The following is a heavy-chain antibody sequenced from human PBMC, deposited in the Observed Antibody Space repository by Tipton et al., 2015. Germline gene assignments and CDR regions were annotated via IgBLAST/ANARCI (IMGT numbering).Heavy chain of an antibody. D-gene: IGHD5-18*01. CDR2: IWYDGSNK. CDR3: ARNTGEQVWSPYYYYGMDV. V-gene: IGHV3-33*01. Sequence: SLRLSCAASGFTFSSYGMHWVRQAPGKGLVWVTLIWYDGSNKFYADSVRGRFTISRDNSKNTLYIQMNSLRVEDTAVYYCARNTGEQVWSPYYYYGMDVWGQGTTVTVSS. CDR1: GFTFSSYG. J-gene: IGHJ6*02.